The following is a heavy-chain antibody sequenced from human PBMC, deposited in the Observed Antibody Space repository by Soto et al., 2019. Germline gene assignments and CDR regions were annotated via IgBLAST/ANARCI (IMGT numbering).Heavy chain of an antibody. CDR2: IIPIVGP. J-gene: IGHJ4*02. CDR3: RLTYDSSGFGLDY. CDR1: GGTFSNYP. V-gene: IGHV1-69*06. D-gene: IGHD3-22*01. Sequence: QVQLVQSGAEVKKPGSSVKVSFKASGGTFSNYPISWVRQAPGQGLEWMGGIIPIVGPNYAQKFQGRVTITADKSTSTAYMELSSLRSEDTAVYYCRLTYDSSGFGLDYWGQGTLVTVSS.